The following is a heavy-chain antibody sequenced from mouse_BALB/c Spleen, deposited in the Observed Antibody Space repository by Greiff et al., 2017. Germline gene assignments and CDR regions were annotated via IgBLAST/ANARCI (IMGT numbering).Heavy chain of an antibody. V-gene: IGHV1-54*01. D-gene: IGHD1-1*01. CDR2: INPGSGGT. CDR1: GYAFTNYL. J-gene: IGHJ1*01. CDR3: AKGPYYYGSSWYFDV. Sequence: QVQLQQSGAELVRPGTSVKVSCKASGYAFTNYLIEWVKQRPGQGLEWIGVINPGSGGTNYNEKFKGKATLTADKSSSTAYMQRSSLTSDDSAVYFCAKGPYYYGSSWYFDVWGAGTTVTVSS.